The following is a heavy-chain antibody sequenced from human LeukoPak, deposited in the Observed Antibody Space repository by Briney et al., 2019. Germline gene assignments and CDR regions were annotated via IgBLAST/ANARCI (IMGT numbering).Heavy chain of an antibody. CDR3: ARADRYCSDTNCYYYFDY. V-gene: IGHV1-69*05. J-gene: IGHJ4*02. CDR1: GGTFSSYA. Sequence: SVKVSCKASGGTFSSYAISWVRQASGQGLEWMGGIIPIFGTANYAQKFQGRVTITTDDSTSTSYMELSSLRSEDTAVYYCARADRYCSDTNCYYYFDYWGQGTLVTVSS. CDR2: IIPIFGTA. D-gene: IGHD2-2*01.